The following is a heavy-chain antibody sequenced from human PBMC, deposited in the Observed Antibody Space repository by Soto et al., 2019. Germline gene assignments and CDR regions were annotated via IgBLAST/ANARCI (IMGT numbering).Heavy chain of an antibody. D-gene: IGHD4-17*01. CDR2: ISAYNGNT. CDR1: GYTFTSYG. V-gene: IGHV1-18*01. Sequence: ASVKVSCKASGYTFTSYGISWVRQAPGQGLEWMGWISAYNGNTNYAQKHQGRVTMTTDTSTGTAYMELRSLRSDDTAVYYCAREGGGDYGDYHDAFDIWGQGTMVTVS. J-gene: IGHJ3*02. CDR3: AREGGGDYGDYHDAFDI.